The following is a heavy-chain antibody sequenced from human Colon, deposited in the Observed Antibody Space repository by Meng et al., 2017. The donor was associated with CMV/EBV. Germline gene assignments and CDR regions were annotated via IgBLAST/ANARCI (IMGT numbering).Heavy chain of an antibody. V-gene: IGHV3-21*01. Sequence: GESLKISCAASGFTFSSYTMNWVRLAPGKGLEWVASISTSGTYIYYAESLKGRFTISRDNAKNSLDLHMNSLSAEDTAVYYCAREVVPPRRMDVWGQGTTVTVSS. CDR1: GFTFSSYT. J-gene: IGHJ6*02. CDR3: AREVVPPRRMDV. D-gene: IGHD2-2*01. CDR2: ISTSGTYI.